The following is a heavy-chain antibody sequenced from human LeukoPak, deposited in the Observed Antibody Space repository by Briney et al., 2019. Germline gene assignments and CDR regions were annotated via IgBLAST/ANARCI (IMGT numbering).Heavy chain of an antibody. V-gene: IGHV1-18*01. Sequence: ASVKVSCKASGYTFTSYGISWVRQAPGQGLEWMEWISAYNGNTNYAQKLQGRVTMTTDTSTSTAYMELRSLRSDDTAVYYCARTDYGDYLTNYYFDYWGQGTLVTVSS. CDR2: ISAYNGNT. CDR3: ARTDYGDYLTNYYFDY. CDR1: GYTFTSYG. J-gene: IGHJ4*02. D-gene: IGHD4-17*01.